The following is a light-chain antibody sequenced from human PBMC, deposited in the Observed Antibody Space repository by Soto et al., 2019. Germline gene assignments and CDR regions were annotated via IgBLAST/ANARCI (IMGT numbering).Light chain of an antibody. CDR1: QSLLHTNGYNY. CDR3: MQALQTPLT. J-gene: IGKJ4*01. V-gene: IGKV2-28*01. Sequence: DIVLTQSPLSLPVTPGEPAAIYCKSSQSLLHTNGYNYLHWYLQKPGQSPQLLIYLVSNRASGVPDRFSGSGSGTDFTLKISRVEAEGVRVYDCMQALQTPLTFGGGTKVEIK. CDR2: LVS.